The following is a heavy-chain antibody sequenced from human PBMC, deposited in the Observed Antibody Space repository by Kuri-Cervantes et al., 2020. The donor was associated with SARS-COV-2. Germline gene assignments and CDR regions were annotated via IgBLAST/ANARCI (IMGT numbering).Heavy chain of an antibody. J-gene: IGHJ4*02. V-gene: IGHV3-48*03. Sequence: GESLKISCAASGFTFSNYEMNWVRQAPGEGLEWVSYIGGSGGTIYYADSVKGRFTISRDNAKNSLYLQMNSLRAEDTAVYYCARGYCSSTSCSPLYWGQGTLVTVSS. CDR3: ARGYCSSTSCSPLY. D-gene: IGHD2-2*01. CDR1: GFTFSNYE. CDR2: IGGSGGTI.